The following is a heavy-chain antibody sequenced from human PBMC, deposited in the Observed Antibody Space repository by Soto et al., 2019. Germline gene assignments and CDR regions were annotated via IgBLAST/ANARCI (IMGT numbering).Heavy chain of an antibody. CDR3: ARRGEARGTFYEF. Sequence: EVQLVESGGAVVQPGGSLRLSCAASGFTFDNYWMHWVRQAPGKGLVWVARISGDARTSSYGDSVKGRFSISRDNAKNTIYLELSNLRGEDTAVYYCARRGEARGTFYEFWGPGTLVTVSS. CDR2: ISGDARTS. D-gene: IGHD3-22*01. J-gene: IGHJ4*02. CDR1: GFTFDNYW. V-gene: IGHV3-74*01.